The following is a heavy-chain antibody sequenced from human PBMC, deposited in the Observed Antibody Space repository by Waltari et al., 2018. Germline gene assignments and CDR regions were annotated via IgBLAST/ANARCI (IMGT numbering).Heavy chain of an antibody. J-gene: IGHJ6*02. V-gene: IGHV4-34*01. CDR3: AGVAPIVPYYGLNV. D-gene: IGHD6-6*01. Sequence: QVQLQQWGAGLLRPSETLSLPCAVYGGSFSVSSWSWIRQPPGKGLEWIGEVNYYGRTNYNPSLKSRVTISVDRSKKQFSLKVTSVTAADTALYFCAGVAPIVPYYGLNVWGQGTTVAVSS. CDR2: VNYYGRT. CDR1: GGSFSVSS.